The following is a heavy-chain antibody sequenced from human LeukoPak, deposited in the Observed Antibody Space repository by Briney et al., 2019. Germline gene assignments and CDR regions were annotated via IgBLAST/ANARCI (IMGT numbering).Heavy chain of an antibody. CDR3: ARGRSTGYPYYFEY. Sequence: ATVKVSCKASGYTFTSYDINWVRQATGQGLEWMGWMNPNSGSTGYAQKFQGRVTITRNTSISTAYMELSGLRSEDTAVYYCARGRSTGYPYYFEYWGQGTLVTVSS. J-gene: IGHJ4*02. D-gene: IGHD5-12*01. V-gene: IGHV1-8*03. CDR2: MNPNSGST. CDR1: GYTFTSYD.